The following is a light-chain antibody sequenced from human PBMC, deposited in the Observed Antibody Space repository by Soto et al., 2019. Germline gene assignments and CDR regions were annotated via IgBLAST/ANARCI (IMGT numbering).Light chain of an antibody. J-gene: IGKJ5*01. Sequence: IVLTQSPATLSLSPAESATLSCWASQSIGLSLAWYQQKPGQAPRLVIYDASNRATGVPARFSGSGSGADFTLTINSLEPDDFALYYCLQRSKWPLTIGRGTRLEIK. V-gene: IGKV3-11*01. CDR2: DAS. CDR3: LQRSKWPLT. CDR1: QSIGLS.